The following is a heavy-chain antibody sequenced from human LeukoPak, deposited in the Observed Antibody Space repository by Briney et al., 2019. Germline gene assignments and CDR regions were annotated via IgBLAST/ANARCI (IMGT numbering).Heavy chain of an antibody. J-gene: IGHJ6*03. CDR2: IYYSGST. D-gene: IGHD4-11*01. CDR3: ASYSLRTPSYMDV. V-gene: IGHV4-39*01. Sequence: PSETLSLTCTVSGGSISSSSYYWGWIRQPPGKGLEWIGSIYYSGSTYYSPSLKSRVTISVDTSKNQFSLKLSSVTAADTAVYYCASYSLRTPSYMDVWGKGTTVTVSS. CDR1: GGSISSSSYY.